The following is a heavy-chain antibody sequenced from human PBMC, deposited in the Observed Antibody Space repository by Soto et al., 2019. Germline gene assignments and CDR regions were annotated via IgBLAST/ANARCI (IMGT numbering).Heavy chain of an antibody. CDR1: GFTFSSYA. Sequence: EVPLLESGGGLVQPGGSLRLSCAASGFTFSSYAMGWVRQAPGKGLEWVSAISGSGGSTYYADSVKGRFTISRDNSKDTLDLQMNSLRAEDTGVCYCARGSSGWYFDYWGQGTLVTVSS. CDR3: ARGSSGWYFDY. CDR2: ISGSGGST. D-gene: IGHD6-19*01. V-gene: IGHV3-23*01. J-gene: IGHJ4*02.